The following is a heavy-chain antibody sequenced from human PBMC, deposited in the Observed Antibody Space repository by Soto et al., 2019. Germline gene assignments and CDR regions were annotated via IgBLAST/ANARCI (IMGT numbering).Heavy chain of an antibody. CDR3: ARDTARDKFRIYYGMDV. CDR1: GFTFSSYG. J-gene: IGHJ6*02. Sequence: QVQLVESGGGVVQPGRSLRLSCAASGFTFSSYGMHWVRQAPGKGLEWVAVIWYDGSNKYYADSVKGRFTISRDNSKNTLYLQMNSLRAEDTAVYYCARDTARDKFRIYYGMDVWGQGTTVTVSS. V-gene: IGHV3-33*01. CDR2: IWYDGSNK. D-gene: IGHD5-18*01.